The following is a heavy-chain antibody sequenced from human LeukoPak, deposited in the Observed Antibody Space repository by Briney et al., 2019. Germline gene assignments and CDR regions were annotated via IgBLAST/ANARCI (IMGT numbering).Heavy chain of an antibody. CDR3: ARDNLLAASAFDI. Sequence: PSETLSLTCTVSGGSISSYYWSWIRQPPGKGLEWIGYIYYSGSTNYNPSLKSRVTISVDTSKNQFSLKLSSVTAADTAVYYCARDNLLAASAFDIWXXGTXVTVSS. D-gene: IGHD3-3*02. CDR2: IYYSGST. J-gene: IGHJ3*02. V-gene: IGHV4-59*01. CDR1: GGSISSYY.